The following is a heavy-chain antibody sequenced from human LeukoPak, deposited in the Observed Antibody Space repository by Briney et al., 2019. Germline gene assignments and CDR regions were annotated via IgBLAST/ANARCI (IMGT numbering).Heavy chain of an antibody. V-gene: IGHV3-74*01. J-gene: IGHJ4*01. Sequence: GGSLRLSCAASGFTFSTYWMHWVRQAPGKGLVWVSRINTDGSSTSYADSVKGRFTISRDNAKNTLYLQMNSLRAEDTAVYYCARAYPVDVVVVPSAPDYWGQGTLVTVSS. D-gene: IGHD2-15*01. CDR1: GFTFSTYW. CDR2: INTDGSST. CDR3: ARAYPVDVVVVPSAPDY.